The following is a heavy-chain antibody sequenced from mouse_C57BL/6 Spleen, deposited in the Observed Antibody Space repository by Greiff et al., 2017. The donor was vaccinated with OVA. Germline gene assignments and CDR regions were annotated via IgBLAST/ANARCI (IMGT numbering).Heavy chain of an antibody. Sequence: EVKVEESGEGLVKPGGSLKLSCAASGFTFSSYAMSWVRQTPEKRLEWVAYISSGGDYIYYADTVKGRFTISRDNARNTLYLQMSSLKSEDTAMDYCTRDYYGSSYWYFDVWGTGTTVTVSS. CDR2: ISSGGDYI. J-gene: IGHJ1*03. D-gene: IGHD1-1*01. CDR1: GFTFSSYA. V-gene: IGHV5-9-1*02. CDR3: TRDYYGSSYWYFDV.